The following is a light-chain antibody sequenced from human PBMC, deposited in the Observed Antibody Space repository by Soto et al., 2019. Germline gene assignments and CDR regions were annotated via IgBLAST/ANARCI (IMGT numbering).Light chain of an antibody. CDR1: SSNIGAGYD. CDR3: QSYDSSSRVV. Sequence: QSVLTQPPSVSGAPGQRVTISCTGSSSNIGAGYDVHWYQQLPGTAPKLLIYGNSNRPSGVPDRFSGSKSVTSASLAITGLQAEDEADYYCQSYDSSSRVVVGGGTKLTVL. J-gene: IGLJ2*01. V-gene: IGLV1-40*01. CDR2: GNS.